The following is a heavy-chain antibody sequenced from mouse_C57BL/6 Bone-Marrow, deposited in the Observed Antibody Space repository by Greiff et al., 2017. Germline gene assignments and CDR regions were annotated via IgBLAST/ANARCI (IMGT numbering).Heavy chain of an antibody. CDR3: ARRSDY. CDR1: GFTFSSYG. J-gene: IGHJ2*01. Sequence: EVKFEESGGDLVKPGGSLKLSCAASGFTFSSYGMSWVRQTPDKRLEWVATISSGGSYTYYPDSVKGRFTISRDNAKNTLYLQMSSLKSEDTAMYYCARRSDYWGQGTTLTVSS. CDR2: ISSGGSYT. V-gene: IGHV5-6*02.